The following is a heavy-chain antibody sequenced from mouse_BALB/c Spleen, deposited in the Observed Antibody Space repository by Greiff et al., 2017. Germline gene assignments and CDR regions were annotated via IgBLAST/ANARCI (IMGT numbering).Heavy chain of an antibody. V-gene: IGHV2-6-7*01. CDR1: GFSLTAYG. CDR3: ARGVYYAMDY. CDR2: IWGDGST. Sequence: QVQLQQSGPGLVAPSKSLSITCTVSGFSLTAYGVNWVRQPPGKGLEWLGMIWGDGSTDYNSALKSRLSISKDNSKSQVFLKMNSLQTDDTARYYCARGVYYAMDYWGQGTSVTVSS. J-gene: IGHJ4*01.